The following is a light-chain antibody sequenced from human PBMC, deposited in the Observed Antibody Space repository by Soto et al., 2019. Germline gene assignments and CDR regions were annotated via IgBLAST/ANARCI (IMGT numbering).Light chain of an antibody. CDR1: ENISRH. Sequence: DIQMTQSPSSLCGSVGDRVTITCRASENISRHLNWYQQKPGKAPKLLIYAASSLQNGVPSRFRGGGSGTDFTLTISNLQPEDFATYYCQQTYTTLSITFGQGTRLESK. CDR3: QQTYTTLSIT. J-gene: IGKJ5*01. V-gene: IGKV1-39*01. CDR2: AAS.